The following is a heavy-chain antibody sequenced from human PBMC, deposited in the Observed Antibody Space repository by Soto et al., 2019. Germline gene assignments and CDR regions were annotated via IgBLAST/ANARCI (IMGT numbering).Heavy chain of an antibody. CDR1: GYSFTTYW. J-gene: IGHJ6*02. CDR2: IDPTDSYT. CDR3: ARLGFNYDFLSGYYNVHHYYGIDV. D-gene: IGHD3-3*01. V-gene: IGHV5-10-1*01. Sequence: GESLKISCQGSGYSFTTYWISWVRQMPGKGLECMGRIDPTDSYTDYSPSFEGHVTMSVDRSINTAYLEWSSLKASDTATYYCARLGFNYDFLSGYYNVHHYYGIDVWGQGTTVTVSS.